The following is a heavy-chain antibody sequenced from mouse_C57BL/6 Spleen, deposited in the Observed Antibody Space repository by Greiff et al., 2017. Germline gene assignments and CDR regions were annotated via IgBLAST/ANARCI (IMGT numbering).Heavy chain of an antibody. J-gene: IGHJ3*01. D-gene: IGHD4-1*01. CDR3: VAARTGTWAWFAY. Sequence: QVQLQQPGAELVKPGASVKLSCKASGYTFTSYWMHWVKQRPGQGLEWIGMIHPNSGSTNYNEKFKSKATLTVDKSSSTAYMQLSSLTSEDSAVYYCVAARTGTWAWFAYWGQGTLVTVSA. CDR2: IHPNSGST. CDR1: GYTFTSYW. V-gene: IGHV1-64*01.